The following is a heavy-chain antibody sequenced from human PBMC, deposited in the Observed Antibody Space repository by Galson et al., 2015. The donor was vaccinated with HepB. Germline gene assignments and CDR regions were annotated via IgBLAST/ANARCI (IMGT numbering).Heavy chain of an antibody. D-gene: IGHD3-3*01. Sequence: SCKASGYTFSSYDINWVRQATGQGLEWMGWMNPNSGNTGYAQKFQGRLTMTRDTSIDTAYMELSSLRSEDTAVYYCARKNYDFWSGYFGGTETKWFDPWGQGTLVTVSS. CDR2: MNPNSGNT. CDR3: ARKNYDFWSGYFGGTETKWFDP. CDR1: GYTFSSYD. V-gene: IGHV1-8*01. J-gene: IGHJ5*02.